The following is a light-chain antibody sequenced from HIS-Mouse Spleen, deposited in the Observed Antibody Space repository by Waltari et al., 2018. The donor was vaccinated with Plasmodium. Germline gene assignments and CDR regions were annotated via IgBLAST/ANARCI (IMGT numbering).Light chain of an antibody. J-gene: IGKJ3*01. CDR2: GAS. CDR1: KSVSSN. CDR3: QQYNNWSFT. V-gene: IGKV3-15*01. Sequence: EIVMTQSPATLSVSPGERATLSCRASKSVSSNLALYQQKPGQAPRLLIYGASTRATGIPARFSGSGSGTEFTLTISSLQSEDFAVYYCQQYNNWSFTFGPGTKVDIK.